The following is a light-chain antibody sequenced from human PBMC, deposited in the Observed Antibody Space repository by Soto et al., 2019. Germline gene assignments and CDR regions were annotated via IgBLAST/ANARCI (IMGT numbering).Light chain of an antibody. J-gene: IGKJ2*01. CDR1: QSVSSY. CDR3: QQRSNWPPYT. V-gene: IGKV3-11*01. CDR2: DAS. Sequence: EIVLTQSPATPSLSPGERATLSCRASQSVSSYLAWYQQKPGQAPRLLIYDASNRATGIPARFSGSGSGTDFTLTITSLEPEDFAVYYCQQRSNWPPYTFGQGTKLELK.